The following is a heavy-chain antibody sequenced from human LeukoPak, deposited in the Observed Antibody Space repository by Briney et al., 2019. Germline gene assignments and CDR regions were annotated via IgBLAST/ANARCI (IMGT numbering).Heavy chain of an antibody. J-gene: IGHJ4*02. CDR3: ARGGYGDYGGSYYFDY. Sequence: ASVKVSCKASLGTFSSYAISWVRQAPGQGLEWMGRIIPIFGTANYAQKFQGRVTITTDESTSTAYMELSSLRSEDTAVYYCARGGYGDYGGSYYFDYWGQGTLVTVSS. V-gene: IGHV1-69*05. CDR1: LGTFSSYA. D-gene: IGHD4-17*01. CDR2: IIPIFGTA.